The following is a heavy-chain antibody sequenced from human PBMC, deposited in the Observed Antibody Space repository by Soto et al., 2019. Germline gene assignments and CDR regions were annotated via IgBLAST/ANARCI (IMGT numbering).Heavy chain of an antibody. CDR1: GYSFTSYW. Sequence: PGESLKISCKGSGYSFTSYWISWVRQMPGKGLEWMGRIDPSDSYTNYSPSFQGHVTISADKSISTAYLQWSSLKASDTAMYYCARQGYDYVWGRSNWFDPWVQGTLVTVSS. CDR3: ARQGYDYVWGRSNWFDP. J-gene: IGHJ5*02. CDR2: IDPSDSYT. D-gene: IGHD3-16*01. V-gene: IGHV5-10-1*01.